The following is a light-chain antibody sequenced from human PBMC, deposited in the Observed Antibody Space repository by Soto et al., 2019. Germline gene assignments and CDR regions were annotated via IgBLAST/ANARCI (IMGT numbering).Light chain of an antibody. CDR3: AAWEDSLNGGI. CDR2: NNN. V-gene: IGLV1-44*01. Sequence: QSVLTQPPSASGTPGQRVTISCSGSSSNIGSNTVNCYQQLPGTAPKLLIYNNNQRPSGVPDRFSGSKSGTSASLAISGLQSEDEADYYCAAWEDSLNGGIFGGGTKLTVL. J-gene: IGLJ2*01. CDR1: SSNIGSNT.